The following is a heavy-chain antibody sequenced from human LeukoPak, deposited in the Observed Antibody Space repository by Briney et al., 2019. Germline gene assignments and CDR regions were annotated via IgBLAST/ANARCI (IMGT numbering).Heavy chain of an antibody. J-gene: IGHJ4*02. CDR2: ISSSGSTI. V-gene: IGHV3-48*04. D-gene: IGHD2-2*01. CDR3: ARTPPYCSSTSCGYFDY. Sequence: GGSLRLSCVASGFTFSSRDWMTWVRLAPGKGLEWVSYISSSGSTIYYADSVKGRFTISRDNAKNSLYLQMNSLRAEDTAVYYCARTPPYCSSTSCGYFDYWGQGTLVTVSS. CDR1: GFTFSSRDW.